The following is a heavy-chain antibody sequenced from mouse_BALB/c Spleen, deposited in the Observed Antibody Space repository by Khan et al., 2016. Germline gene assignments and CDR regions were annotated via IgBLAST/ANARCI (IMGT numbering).Heavy chain of an antibody. CDR3: ARWDGNYVPFAY. Sequence: VQLQQSGPELVKPGASVKVSCKGSGYAFTTYNIYWVKQSHGKSLEWIGYIDPYNGVSSYNQKFKDKATLTVDESSSTAYMHLNSLTSEDSAVYYCARWDGNYVPFAYWGQGTLVTVSA. D-gene: IGHD2-1*01. CDR2: IDPYNGVS. CDR1: GYAFTTYN. V-gene: IGHV1S135*01. J-gene: IGHJ3*01.